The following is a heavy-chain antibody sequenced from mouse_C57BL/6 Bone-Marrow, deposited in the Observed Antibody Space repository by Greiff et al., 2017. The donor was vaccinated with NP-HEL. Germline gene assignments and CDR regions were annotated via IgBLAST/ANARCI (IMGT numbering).Heavy chain of an antibody. CDR2: ISTSSVNT. Sequence: QVQLQQSGAELARPGASVKLSCKASGYTFTSYGISWVKQRPGQGLEWRGGISTSSVNTSYNENIKGKATLTADKSSSTAYMELRSLTSEDSAVYFCARRVYGNYGYWGQGTTLTVSS. D-gene: IGHD2-1*01. CDR3: ARRVYGNYGY. J-gene: IGHJ2*01. CDR1: GYTFTSYG. V-gene: IGHV1-81*01.